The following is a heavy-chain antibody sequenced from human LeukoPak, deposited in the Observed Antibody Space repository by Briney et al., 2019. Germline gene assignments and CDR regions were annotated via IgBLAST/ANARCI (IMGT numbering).Heavy chain of an antibody. CDR3: ARTNVPDAFDI. CDR1: GYSFTSYW. V-gene: IGHV5-51*01. Sequence: GESLKISCKGSGYSFTSYWIGWVRQMPGKGLGWMGIIYPGDSDTRYSPSFQGQVTISADKSISTAYLQWSSLEASDTAMYYCARTNVPDAFDIWGQGTMVTVSS. J-gene: IGHJ3*02. CDR2: IYPGDSDT.